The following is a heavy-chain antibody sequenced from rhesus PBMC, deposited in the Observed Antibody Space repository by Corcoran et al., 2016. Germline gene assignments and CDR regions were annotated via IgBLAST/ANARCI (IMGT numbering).Heavy chain of an antibody. J-gene: IGHJ4*01. D-gene: IGHD3-16*01. CDR1: GGSVSSSNW. V-gene: IGHV4-65*01. CDR3: ARRGSYSGIDD. Sequence: QVQLQESGPGLVKPSETLSLTCAVSGGSVSSSNWWSWIRQPPGKGLEWIGYISGSSGSTYYNPSLKRRVTISTDTSKNQFSLKLSSVTAADTAVYYCARRGSYSGIDDWGQGVLVTVSS. CDR2: ISGSSGST.